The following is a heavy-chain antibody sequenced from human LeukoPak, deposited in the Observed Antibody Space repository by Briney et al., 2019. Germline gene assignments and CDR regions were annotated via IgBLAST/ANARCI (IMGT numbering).Heavy chain of an antibody. CDR2: INHSGST. D-gene: IGHD2-2*01. CDR1: GGSFSGYY. J-gene: IGHJ4*02. V-gene: IGHV4-34*01. CDR3: ARVSLVPAAIGDY. Sequence: SETLSLTCAVYGGSFSGYYWSWTRQPPGKGLEWIGEINHSGSTNYNPSLKSRVTISVDTSKNQFSLKLSSVTAADTAVYYCARVSLVPAAIGDYWGQGTLVTVSS.